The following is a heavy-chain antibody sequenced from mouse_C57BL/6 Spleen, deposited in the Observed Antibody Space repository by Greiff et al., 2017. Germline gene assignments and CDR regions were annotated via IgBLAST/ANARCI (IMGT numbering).Heavy chain of an antibody. CDR1: GYTFTSYW. CDR3: AITEVGADWYFDV. CDR2: IHPNSGST. D-gene: IGHD1-1*01. V-gene: IGHV1-64*01. J-gene: IGHJ1*03. Sequence: QVQLQQPGAELVKPGASVKLSCKASGYTFTSYWMHWVKQRPGQGLEWIGMIHPNSGSTNYNEKFKSKDTLTVDKSSSTAYMQLSSLTSEDSAVYYCAITEVGADWYFDVWGTGTTVTVSS.